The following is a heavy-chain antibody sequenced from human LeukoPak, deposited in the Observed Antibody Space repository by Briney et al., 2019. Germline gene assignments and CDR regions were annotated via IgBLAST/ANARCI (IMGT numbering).Heavy chain of an antibody. CDR1: GGSISSYY. CDR3: ARVSYFESSGYYHDAFDV. J-gene: IGHJ3*01. V-gene: IGHV4-59*01. Sequence: SETLSLACTVSGGSISSYYWSWIRQPPGKGLEWIGYIYYSGSTNYNPSLKSRVTISVDTSKNQFSLKLSSVTAADTAVYYCARVSYFESSGYYHDAFDVWGQGTMVTVSS. CDR2: IYYSGST. D-gene: IGHD3-22*01.